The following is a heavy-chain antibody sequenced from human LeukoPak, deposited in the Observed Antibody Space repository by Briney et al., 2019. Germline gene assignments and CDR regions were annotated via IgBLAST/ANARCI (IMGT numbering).Heavy chain of an antibody. CDR1: GGSFSGYY. V-gene: IGHV4-34*01. D-gene: IGHD3-22*01. CDR2: INHSGST. Sequence: PSETMSLTCAVYGGSFSGYYWSWIRQPPGKGLEWIGEINHSGSTNYNPSLKSRVTISVDTSKNQFSLKLSSVTAADTAVYYCARIGYYDSSGYYRNFDYWGQGTLVTVSS. CDR3: ARIGYYDSSGYYRNFDY. J-gene: IGHJ4*02.